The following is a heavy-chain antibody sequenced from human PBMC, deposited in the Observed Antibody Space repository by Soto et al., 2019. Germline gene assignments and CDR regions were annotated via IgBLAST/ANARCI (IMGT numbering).Heavy chain of an antibody. Sequence: SSVKVSCKASGGTFSSYAISWVRQAPGQGLEWMGGIIPIFGTANYAQKFQGRVTITADESTSTAYMELSSLRSEDTAVYYCANRWGVAAAGFSGFDPWGQGTLVTVSS. D-gene: IGHD6-13*01. V-gene: IGHV1-69*13. CDR3: ANRWGVAAAGFSGFDP. CDR2: IIPIFGTA. CDR1: GGTFSSYA. J-gene: IGHJ5*02.